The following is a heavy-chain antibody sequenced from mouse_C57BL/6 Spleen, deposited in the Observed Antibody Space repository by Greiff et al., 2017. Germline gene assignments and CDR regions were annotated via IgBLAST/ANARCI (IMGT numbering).Heavy chain of an antibody. Sequence: EVHLVESGEGLVKPGGSLKLSCASSGFTFSSYAMSWVRQTPEKRLELVAYISSGGDYIYYADTVKGRFIISRDNARNTLYLQMSSLKSEDTAMNYCTRAHGEYDDVPYAMDYWGQGTSVTVSS. V-gene: IGHV5-9-1*02. CDR3: TRAHGEYDDVPYAMDY. CDR2: ISSGGDYI. J-gene: IGHJ4*01. D-gene: IGHD2-14*01. CDR1: GFTFSSYA.